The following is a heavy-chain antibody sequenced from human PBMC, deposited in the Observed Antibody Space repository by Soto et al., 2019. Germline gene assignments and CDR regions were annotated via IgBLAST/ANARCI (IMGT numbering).Heavy chain of an antibody. J-gene: IGHJ4*02. CDR1: GFTFSSYA. CDR3: AKDHLTTVIPFFDY. CDR2: ISGSGGST. Sequence: GESLKISCAASGFTFSSYAMSWVRQAPGKGLEWVSAISGSGGSTYYADSVKGRFTISRDNSKNTLYLQMNSLRAEDTAVYYCAKDHLTTVIPFFDYWGQGTLVPVSS. V-gene: IGHV3-23*01. D-gene: IGHD4-17*01.